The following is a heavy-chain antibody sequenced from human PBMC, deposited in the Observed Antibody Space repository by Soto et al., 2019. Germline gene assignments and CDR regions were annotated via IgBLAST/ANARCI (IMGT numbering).Heavy chain of an antibody. V-gene: IGHV4-34*01. CDR1: GRSFSGYY. CDR3: ARMGYGSSTGCSAVRTLYYFDY. J-gene: IGHJ4*02. Sequence: SETLSLTCAVYGRSFSGYYWSWIRQPPGKGLEWIGEVNHSGSTNYNPSLKSRVTISLDTSNNQFSLKLSSVTAADTAVYFCARMGYGSSTGCSAVRTLYYFDYWGQGTLVTVSS. D-gene: IGHD2-2*01. CDR2: VNHSGST.